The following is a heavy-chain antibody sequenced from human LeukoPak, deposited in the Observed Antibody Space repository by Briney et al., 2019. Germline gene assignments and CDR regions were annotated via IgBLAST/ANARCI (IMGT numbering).Heavy chain of an antibody. CDR1: GGSINSYY. J-gene: IGHJ4*02. D-gene: IGHD3-22*01. V-gene: IGHV4-59*01. CDR2: IYYSGTT. Sequence: PSETLSLTCTVSGGSINSYYWSWIRQPPGKGLEWIGYIYYSGTTNYNPSLKSRVRISVDTSKNQFSLKLSSVTAADTAVYYCARCPADYYDSSGYYPNYFDYWGQGTLVTVSS. CDR3: ARCPADYYDSSGYYPNYFDY.